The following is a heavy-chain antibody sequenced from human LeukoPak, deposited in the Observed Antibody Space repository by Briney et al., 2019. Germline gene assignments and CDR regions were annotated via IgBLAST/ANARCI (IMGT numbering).Heavy chain of an antibody. Sequence: ASVSVSCKASGYTFTGYYMHWVRQAPGQGLEWMGRINPNSGGTNYAQKFQGRVTMTRDTSISTAYMELSRLRSDDTAVYYWARLAYYYYYYGMDVWGQGTTVTVSS. CDR2: INPNSGGT. J-gene: IGHJ6*02. V-gene: IGHV1-2*06. CDR3: ARLAYYYYYYGMDV. CDR1: GYTFTGYY.